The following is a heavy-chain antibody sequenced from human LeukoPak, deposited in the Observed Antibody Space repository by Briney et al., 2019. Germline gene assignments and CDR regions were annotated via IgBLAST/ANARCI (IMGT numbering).Heavy chain of an antibody. CDR2: ISSNGSPI. CDR1: GFTFSSYE. D-gene: IGHD3-10*01. J-gene: IGHJ4*02. V-gene: IGHV3-48*03. Sequence: PGGSLRLSCAASGFTFSSYEMNWVRQAPGKGLEWVSYISSNGSPIFYADSVKGRFTISRDNAKNSLSLLMNSLRAEDTAVYYCARDGGSGILGRGQGTLVTVSS. CDR3: ARDGGSGILG.